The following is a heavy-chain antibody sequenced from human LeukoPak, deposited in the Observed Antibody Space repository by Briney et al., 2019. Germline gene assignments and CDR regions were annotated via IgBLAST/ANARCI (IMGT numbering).Heavy chain of an antibody. J-gene: IGHJ4*02. CDR3: ARGVDYGFDFDY. CDR1: GFTFSSYS. Sequence: PGGSLRLSCAASGFTFSSYSMNWVRQPPGKGLEWIGEINHSGSTNYNPSLKSRVTISVDTSKNQFSLKLSSVTAADTAVYYCARGVDYGFDFDYWGQGTLVTVSS. V-gene: IGHV4-34*01. D-gene: IGHD4-17*01. CDR2: INHSGST.